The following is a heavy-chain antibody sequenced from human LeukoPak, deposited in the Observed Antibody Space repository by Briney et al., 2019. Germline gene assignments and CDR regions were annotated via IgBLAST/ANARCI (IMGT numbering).Heavy chain of an antibody. CDR2: IYHSGST. Sequence: SETLSLTCTVSGYSISSGYHWGWIRQLPGKGLEWIGSIYHSGSTYYNPSLKSRVTISVDTSKNQSSLKLRSVTAADTAVYYCARVVQSTDSSGFYLPEYFQHWGQGTLVTVSS. D-gene: IGHD3-22*01. CDR1: GYSISSGYH. J-gene: IGHJ1*01. CDR3: ARVVQSTDSSGFYLPEYFQH. V-gene: IGHV4-38-2*02.